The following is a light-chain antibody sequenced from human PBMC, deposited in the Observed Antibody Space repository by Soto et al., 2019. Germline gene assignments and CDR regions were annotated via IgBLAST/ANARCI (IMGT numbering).Light chain of an antibody. CDR3: QQYGSSPIT. V-gene: IGKV3-20*01. CDR1: QSVSSSY. Sequence: ENVLTQTPGTLSLSPGERATLSCRSSQSVSSSYLAWYQQKPGQAPRLLIYGASSRATGIPDRFSGSGSGTDFTLTISRLESEDFAVYYCQQYGSSPITFGQGTKVDIK. CDR2: GAS. J-gene: IGKJ1*01.